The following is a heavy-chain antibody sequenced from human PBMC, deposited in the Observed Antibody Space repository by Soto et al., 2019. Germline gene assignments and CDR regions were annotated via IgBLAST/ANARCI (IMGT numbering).Heavy chain of an antibody. CDR2: ISGSGGST. Sequence: PGGSLRLSCAASGFTFSSYAMSWVRQAPGKGLEWVSAISGSGGSTYYADSVKGRFTISRDNSKNTLYLQMNSLRAEDTAVYYCASDSSRGYYYYGMDVWGQGTTVTVSS. D-gene: IGHD6-13*01. CDR1: GFTFSSYA. V-gene: IGHV3-23*01. CDR3: ASDSSRGYYYYGMDV. J-gene: IGHJ6*02.